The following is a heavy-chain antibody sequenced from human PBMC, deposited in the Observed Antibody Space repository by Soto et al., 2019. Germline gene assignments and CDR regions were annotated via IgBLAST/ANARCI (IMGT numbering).Heavy chain of an antibody. D-gene: IGHD5-18*01. CDR1: GFTVSSNY. CDR2: ISGSGGST. V-gene: IGHV3-23*01. J-gene: IGHJ4*02. Sequence: GGSLRLSCAASGFTVSSNYMSWVRQAPGKGLEWVSAISGSGGSTYYADSVKGRFTISRDNSKNTLNLQMNSLRAEDTAVYYCAKAISSYDFDYWGQGTLVTVSS. CDR3: AKAISSYDFDY.